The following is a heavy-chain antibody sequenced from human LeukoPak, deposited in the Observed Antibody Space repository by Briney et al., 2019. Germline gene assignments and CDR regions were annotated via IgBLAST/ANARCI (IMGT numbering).Heavy chain of an antibody. CDR1: GGSISSSNW. V-gene: IGHV4-4*02. D-gene: IGHD6-13*01. CDR3: ARDRQLVQYYYYYYMDV. Sequence: PSETLSLTCAVSGGSISSSNWWSWVRQPPGKGLEWIGEIYHSGSTNYNPSLKSRVTISVDKSKNQFSLKLSSVTAADTAVYYCARDRQLVQYYYYYYMDVWGKGTTVTVSS. CDR2: IYHSGST. J-gene: IGHJ6*03.